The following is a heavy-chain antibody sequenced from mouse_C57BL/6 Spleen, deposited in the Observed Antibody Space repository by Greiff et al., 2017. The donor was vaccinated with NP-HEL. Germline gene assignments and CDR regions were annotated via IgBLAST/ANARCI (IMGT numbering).Heavy chain of an antibody. Sequence: LQESGAELAKPGASVKLSCKASGYTFTSYWMHWVKQRPGQGLEWIGYINPSSGYTKYNQKFQDKATLTAAKSSSTAYMQLSSMTYEDSAVYYCAKYGYWGQGTSVTVSS. V-gene: IGHV1-7*01. CDR1: GYTFTSYW. D-gene: IGHD2-10*02. CDR2: INPSSGYT. CDR3: AKYGY. J-gene: IGHJ4*01.